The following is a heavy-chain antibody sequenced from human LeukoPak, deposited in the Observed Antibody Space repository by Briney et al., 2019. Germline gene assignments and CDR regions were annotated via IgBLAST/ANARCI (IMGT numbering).Heavy chain of an antibody. J-gene: IGHJ4*02. CDR3: ARARSSIAARLLFDY. Sequence: PGGSLRLSCAASGFTFSSYSMNWVRQAPGKGLEWVSSISSSSSYIYYADSVKGRFTISRDNAKNSLYLQMNSLRAEDTAVYYCARARSSIAARLLFDYWGQGTLVTVSS. CDR1: GFTFSSYS. V-gene: IGHV3-21*01. D-gene: IGHD6-6*01. CDR2: ISSSSSYI.